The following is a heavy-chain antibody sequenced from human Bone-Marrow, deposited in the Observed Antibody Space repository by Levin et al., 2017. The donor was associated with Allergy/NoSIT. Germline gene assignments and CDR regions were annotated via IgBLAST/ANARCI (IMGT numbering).Heavy chain of an antibody. CDR2: ISGDADMT. CDR3: AKGSSGWFQETDS. CDR1: GFPFHTSA. V-gene: IGHV3-23*01. Sequence: GGSLRLSCTASGFPFHTSAMTWVRQAPGQGLGWVSSISGDADMTSYADSVKGRFTVSRDNSKHMLFLQMDNLRVEDTAVFYCAKGSSGWFQETDSWGQGTLVTVSS. D-gene: IGHD6-19*01. J-gene: IGHJ4*02.